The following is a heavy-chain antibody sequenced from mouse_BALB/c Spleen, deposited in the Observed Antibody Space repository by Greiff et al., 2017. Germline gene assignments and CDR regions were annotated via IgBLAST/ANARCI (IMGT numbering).Heavy chain of an antibody. CDR2: ILPGSGST. CDR1: GYTFSSYW. Sequence: QVQLQQSGAELIKPGASVKISCKATGYTFSSYWIEWVKQRPGHGLEWIGEILPGSGSTNYNEKFKGKATFTADTSSNTAYMQLSSLTSEDSAVYYCARGGSYGNYGAWFAYWGQGTLVTVSA. CDR3: ARGGSYGNYGAWFAY. V-gene: IGHV1-9*01. D-gene: IGHD2-10*02. J-gene: IGHJ3*01.